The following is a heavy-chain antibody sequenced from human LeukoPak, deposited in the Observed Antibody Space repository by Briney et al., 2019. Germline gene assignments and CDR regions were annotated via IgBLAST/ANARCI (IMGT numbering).Heavy chain of an antibody. V-gene: IGHV4-59*01. Sequence: PSETLSLTCTVSGGSISSYYWSWIRQPPGKGLGWIGYIYYSGSTNYNPSLKSRVTISVDTSKNQFSLKLSSVTAADTAVYYCARVARGSTDYWGQGTLVTVSS. J-gene: IGHJ4*02. D-gene: IGHD3-10*01. CDR1: GGSISSYY. CDR3: ARVARGSTDY. CDR2: IYYSGST.